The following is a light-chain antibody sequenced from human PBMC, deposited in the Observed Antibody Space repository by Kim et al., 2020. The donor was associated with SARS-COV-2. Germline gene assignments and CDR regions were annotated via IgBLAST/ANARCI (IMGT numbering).Light chain of an antibody. CDR2: GSS. CDR1: ETVIISN. V-gene: IGKV3-20*01. Sequence: VLTQSPGTLSLSPGDRATLSCRASETVIISNFAWYQQKPGQAPTLLIYGSSRRAAGIPDRFSGSGSGTDFTLTIGRLEPEDSAMYYWQQYDRSPWTFGQGTKVDIK. CDR3: QQYDRSPWT. J-gene: IGKJ1*01.